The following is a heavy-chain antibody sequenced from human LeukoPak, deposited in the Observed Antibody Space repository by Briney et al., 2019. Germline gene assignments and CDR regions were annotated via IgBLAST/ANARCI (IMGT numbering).Heavy chain of an antibody. V-gene: IGHV3-23*01. CDR2: ISGSGGST. J-gene: IGHJ4*02. D-gene: IGHD6-13*01. CDR3: AKPPCITAGKLSNSDY. Sequence: GGSLRLSCAASGFTFSSYAMSWVRQAPGKGLEWVSAISGSGGSTYYADSVKGRFTISRDNSKNTLYLQMNSLRAEDTAVYYCAKPPCITAGKLSNSDYWGQGTLVTVSS. CDR1: GFTFSSYA.